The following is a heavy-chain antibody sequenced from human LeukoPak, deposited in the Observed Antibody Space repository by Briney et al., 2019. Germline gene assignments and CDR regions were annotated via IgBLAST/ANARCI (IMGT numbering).Heavy chain of an antibody. CDR1: RGSISSYY. CDR2: IYTSGST. Sequence: SEALSLTRMVPRGSISSYYWSCVRQPAAKGVEWIGRIYTSGSTNYNPSLKSRVTMSVHTSKNQFSLKVSSVTAADTAVYYCAREVGYSSGWYYYYMDVWGKGTTVTVSS. CDR3: AREVGYSSGWYYYYMDV. V-gene: IGHV4-4*07. D-gene: IGHD6-19*01. J-gene: IGHJ6*03.